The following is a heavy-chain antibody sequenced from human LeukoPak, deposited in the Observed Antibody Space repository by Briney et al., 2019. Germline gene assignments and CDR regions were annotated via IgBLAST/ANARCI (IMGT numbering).Heavy chain of an antibody. J-gene: IGHJ2*01. CDR3: ARANTDWYFDL. Sequence: PGGSLRLSCAASGFTVSSNYMSWVRQAPGKGLGWVSVIYSGGTTYYADSVKGRFTISRDNSKNTLYLQMNSLRAEDTAVYYCARANTDWYFDLWGRGTLVTVSS. D-gene: IGHD1/OR15-1a*01. CDR2: IYSGGTT. CDR1: GFTVSSNY. V-gene: IGHV3-53*01.